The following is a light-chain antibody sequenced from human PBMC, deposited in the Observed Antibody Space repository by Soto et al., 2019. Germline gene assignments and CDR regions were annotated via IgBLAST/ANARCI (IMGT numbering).Light chain of an antibody. J-gene: IGKJ1*01. V-gene: IGKV1-5*01. CDR2: DAS. CDR3: QQYNDYRT. CDR1: QSITTW. Sequence: DIQMTQSPSTLSASVGDRVVITCRASQSITTWLAWYQQKPGKAPKLLIYDASSLESGVPSRFSGSGSGTEFTLTISSLQPDDFATYYCQQYNDYRTFGQGTKVDIX.